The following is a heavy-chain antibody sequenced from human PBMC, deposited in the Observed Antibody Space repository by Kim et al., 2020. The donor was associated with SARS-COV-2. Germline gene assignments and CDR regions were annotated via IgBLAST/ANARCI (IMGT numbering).Heavy chain of an antibody. Sequence: TNDAPKLQGRVTMTTDTSTSTAYMELRSLRSDDTAVYYCARGQFKFGMDVWGQGTTVTVSS. J-gene: IGHJ6*02. V-gene: IGHV1-18*01. CDR3: ARGQFKFGMDV. CDR2: T.